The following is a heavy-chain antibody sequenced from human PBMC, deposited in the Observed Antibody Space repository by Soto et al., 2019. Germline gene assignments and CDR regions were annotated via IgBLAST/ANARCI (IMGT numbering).Heavy chain of an antibody. J-gene: IGHJ4*02. CDR1: GYSFSSLD. CDR2: MQPRDGRT. V-gene: IGHV1-8*01. CDR3: ARGVTAGVDY. Sequence: QVQLVQSGAEVREPGASVKVSCKASGYSFSSLDINWVRQTTGQGLEWMGWMQPRDGRTGYAQKFLGRVTMTRDTSINTAYMELSSLTSDDTAFYYCARGVTAGVDYWGQGTLVTVSS. D-gene: IGHD1-26*01.